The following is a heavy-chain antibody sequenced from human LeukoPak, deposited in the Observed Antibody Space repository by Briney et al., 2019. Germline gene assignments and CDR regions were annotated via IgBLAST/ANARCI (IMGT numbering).Heavy chain of an antibody. Sequence: PGGSLRLPCAASGFTFDDYAMHWVRQAPGKGLEWVSGISWNSGSIGYADSVKGRFTISRDNAKNSLYLQMNSLRAEDTALYYCAKDRGYSSSWPDYWGQGTLVTVSS. J-gene: IGHJ4*02. CDR1: GFTFDDYA. CDR3: AKDRGYSSSWPDY. CDR2: ISWNSGSI. V-gene: IGHV3-9*01. D-gene: IGHD6-13*01.